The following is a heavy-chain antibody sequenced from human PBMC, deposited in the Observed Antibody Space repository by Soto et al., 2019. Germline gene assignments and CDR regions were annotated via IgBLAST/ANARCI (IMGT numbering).Heavy chain of an antibody. J-gene: IGHJ4*02. Sequence: PGGSLRLSCAASGFTFSSYGMHWVRQAPGKGLEWVAVISYDGSNKYYADSVKGRFTISRDNSKNTLYLQMNSLRAEDTAVYYCAKPSMIVVVSAEVYFDYWGQGTLVTVSS. CDR1: GFTFSSYG. CDR2: ISYDGSNK. V-gene: IGHV3-30*18. D-gene: IGHD3-22*01. CDR3: AKPSMIVVVSAEVYFDY.